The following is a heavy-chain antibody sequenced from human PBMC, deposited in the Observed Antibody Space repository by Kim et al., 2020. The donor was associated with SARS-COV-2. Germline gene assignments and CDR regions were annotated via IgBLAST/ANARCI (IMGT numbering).Heavy chain of an antibody. V-gene: IGHV3-53*04. CDR3: ARDYYDSSGYPSSFNF. Sequence: DYGKGRFTISRREAKNTLYLQMNSLRPEDTAVYYCARDYYDSSGYPSSFNFWGQGTLVTVSS. J-gene: IGHJ4*02. D-gene: IGHD3-22*01.